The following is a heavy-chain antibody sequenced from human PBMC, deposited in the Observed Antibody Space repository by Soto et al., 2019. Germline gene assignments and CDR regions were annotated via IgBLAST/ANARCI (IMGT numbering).Heavy chain of an antibody. J-gene: IGHJ4*02. CDR3: ARGSILAAYSHFDY. Sequence: SETLSLTCTVSGGSIISYYWSWIRQPPGKGLEWIGFIYNIGNTNYNPSLKSRVTISGDTSKNQFSLKLTSVTAADTAVYYCARGSILAAYSHFDYWGQGTLVTVSS. CDR2: IYNIGNT. CDR1: GGSIISYY. D-gene: IGHD3-9*01. V-gene: IGHV4-59*01.